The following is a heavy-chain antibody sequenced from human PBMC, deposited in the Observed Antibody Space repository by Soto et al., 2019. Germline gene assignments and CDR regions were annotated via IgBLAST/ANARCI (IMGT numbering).Heavy chain of an antibody. J-gene: IGHJ4*02. CDR3: ARESEDLTSNFDY. CDR2: ISSTTNYI. CDR1: GVTFTRYS. Sequence: PGWSLRLSFAASGVTFTRYSMTWVRQAPGKGLEWVSSISSTTNYIYYGDSMKGRFTISRDNAKNSLYLEMNSLRAEDTAVYYCARESEDLTSNFDYWGQGTLVTVSS. V-gene: IGHV3-21*06.